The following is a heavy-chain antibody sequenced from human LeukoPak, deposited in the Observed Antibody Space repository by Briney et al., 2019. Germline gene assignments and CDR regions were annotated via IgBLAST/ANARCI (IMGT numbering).Heavy chain of an antibody. J-gene: IGHJ6*03. CDR1: GYTFTSYY. CDR3: ARDSSSSFWGPLGYYYMDV. Sequence: ASVKVSCKASGYTFTSYYMHRVRQAPGQGLEWMGIINPSGGSTSYAQKFQGRVTMTRDTSTSTAYMELSRLRSDDTAVYYCARDSSSSFWGPLGYYYMDVWGKGTTVTVSS. CDR2: INPSGGST. D-gene: IGHD6-6*01. V-gene: IGHV1-46*01.